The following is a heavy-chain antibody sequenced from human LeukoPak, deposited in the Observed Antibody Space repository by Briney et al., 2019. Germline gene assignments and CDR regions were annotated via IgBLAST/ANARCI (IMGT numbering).Heavy chain of an antibody. CDR1: GGTFSSYA. D-gene: IGHD6-6*01. CDR2: IIPIFGTA. Sequence: SVKVSCKASGGTFSSYAISWVRQAPGQGLEWMGGIIPIFGTANYAQKFQGRVTITADESTSTAYMELSSLRSEDTAVYYCARWSGSVTARNYYYYMDVWGEGTTVTVSS. J-gene: IGHJ6*03. CDR3: ARWSGSVTARNYYYYMDV. V-gene: IGHV1-69*13.